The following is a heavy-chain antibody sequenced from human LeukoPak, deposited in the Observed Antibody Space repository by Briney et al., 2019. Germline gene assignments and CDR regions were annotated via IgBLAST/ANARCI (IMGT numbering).Heavy chain of an antibody. D-gene: IGHD6-13*01. Sequence: GGSLRLSCAASGFNFGSNWMSWVRQAPGKGLEWVANIKQDGSEKYYVDSVKGRFTISRDNAKNSLYLQMNSLRAEDTAVYYCAKDRMRSSAGKDFQHWGQGTLVTVSS. CDR3: AKDRMRSSAGKDFQH. CDR1: GFNFGSNW. CDR2: IKQDGSEK. V-gene: IGHV3-7*03. J-gene: IGHJ1*01.